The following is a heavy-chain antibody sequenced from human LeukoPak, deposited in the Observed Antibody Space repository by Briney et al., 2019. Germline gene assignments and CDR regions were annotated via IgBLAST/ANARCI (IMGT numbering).Heavy chain of an antibody. CDR2: IIPILGIA. J-gene: IGHJ6*02. Sequence: SVKVSCKASGGTFSSYATSWVRQAPGQGLEWMGRIIPILGIANYAQKFQGRVTITADKSTSTAYMELSSLRSEDTAVYYCARDAFGSTARYYYHGMDVWGQGTTVTVSS. CDR3: ARDAFGSTARYYYHGMDV. V-gene: IGHV1-69*04. D-gene: IGHD1-1*01. CDR1: GGTFSSYA.